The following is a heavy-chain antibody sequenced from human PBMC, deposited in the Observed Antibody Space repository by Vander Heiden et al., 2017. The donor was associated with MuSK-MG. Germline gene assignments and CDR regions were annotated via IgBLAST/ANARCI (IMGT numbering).Heavy chain of an antibody. CDR3: ARGDSSGWYYFDY. CDR2: IWYDGSNK. Sequence: QVPLVESGGGVVQPGRSLRLSCAASGLPFSSYGMHWVRQAPGKGLEWVAVIWYDGSNKYYADSVKGRFTISRDNSKNTLYLQMNSLRAEDTAVYYCARGDSSGWYYFDYWGQGTLVTVSS. J-gene: IGHJ4*02. CDR1: GLPFSSYG. V-gene: IGHV3-33*01. D-gene: IGHD6-19*01.